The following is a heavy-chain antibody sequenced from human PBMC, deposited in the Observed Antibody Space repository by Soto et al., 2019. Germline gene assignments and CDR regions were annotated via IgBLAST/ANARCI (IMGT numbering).Heavy chain of an antibody. CDR2: VYPGDSDT. CDR3: ASRASCIGGSCYSDYYMDV. D-gene: IGHD2-15*01. V-gene: IGHV5-51*01. CDR1: GYSFTTYW. J-gene: IGHJ6*03. Sequence: GESLKISCKGSGYSFTTYWIGWVRQVPGKGLEGMGIVYPGDSDTRYRPSFQGHVTISADKSISPAYLQWDSLKASDTAMYFCASRASCIGGSCYSDYYMDVWGKGTTVTVSS.